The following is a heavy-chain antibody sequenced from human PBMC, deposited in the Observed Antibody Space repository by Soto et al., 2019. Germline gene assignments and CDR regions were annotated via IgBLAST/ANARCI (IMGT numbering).Heavy chain of an antibody. CDR2: IYYSGST. CDR3: ASLKLGYSTFDP. V-gene: IGHV4-30-4*01. D-gene: IGHD5-18*01. Sequence: SETLSLTCTVSGGSICSGDYYWCWIRQPPGKGLEWIGYIYYSGSTYYNPSLKSRVTISVDTSKNQFSLKLSSVTAADTAVYYCASLKLGYSTFDPWGQGTLVTVSS. CDR1: GGSICSGDYY. J-gene: IGHJ5*02.